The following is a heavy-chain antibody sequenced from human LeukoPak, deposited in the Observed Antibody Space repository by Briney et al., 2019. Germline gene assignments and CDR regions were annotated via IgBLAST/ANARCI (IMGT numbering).Heavy chain of an antibody. Sequence: ASVKVSCKASGYTFTGYYMHWVRQAPGQGLEWMGWINPNSGGTNYAQKFQGRVTMTRDTSISTAYMELSRLRSDDTAVYYCARKSAGAAYIIAVAGNYFDYWGQGTLVTVSS. J-gene: IGHJ4*02. V-gene: IGHV1-2*02. CDR3: ARKSAGAAYIIAVAGNYFDY. CDR2: INPNSGGT. CDR1: GYTFTGYY. D-gene: IGHD6-19*01.